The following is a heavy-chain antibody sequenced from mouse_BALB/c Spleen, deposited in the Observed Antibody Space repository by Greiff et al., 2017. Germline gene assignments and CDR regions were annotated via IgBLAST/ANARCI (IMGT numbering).Heavy chain of an antibody. J-gene: IGHJ3*01. Sequence: EVQGVESGGGLVKPGGSLKLSCAASGFTFSSYAMSWVRQTPEKRLEWVASISSGGSTYYPDSVKGRFTISRDNARNILYLQMSSLRSEDTAMYYCARDGVLYDYDVWFAYWGQGTLVTVSA. V-gene: IGHV5-6-5*01. CDR1: GFTFSSYA. D-gene: IGHD2-4*01. CDR2: ISSGGST. CDR3: ARDGVLYDYDVWFAY.